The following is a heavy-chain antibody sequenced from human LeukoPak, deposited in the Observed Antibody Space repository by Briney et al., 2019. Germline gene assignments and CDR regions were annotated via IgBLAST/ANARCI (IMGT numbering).Heavy chain of an antibody. V-gene: IGHV4-34*01. Sequence: PSETLSLTCAVYGGSFSGYYWSWIRQPPGKGLEWIGEINHSGSTNYNPSLKSRVTISVDTSKNQFSLKLSSVTAADTAVYYCARRNTMVRGAFDYWGQGTLVTVSS. CDR1: GGSFSGYY. J-gene: IGHJ4*02. D-gene: IGHD3-10*01. CDR2: INHSGST. CDR3: ARRNTMVRGAFDY.